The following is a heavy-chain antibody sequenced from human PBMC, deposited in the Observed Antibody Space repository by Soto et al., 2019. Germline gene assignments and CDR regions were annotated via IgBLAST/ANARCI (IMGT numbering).Heavy chain of an antibody. D-gene: IGHD1-26*01. Sequence: EVLLVESGGGLVKPGGSLRLSCAASGFTFSTYNMNWVRQAPGKGLEWVSSINGRGNYIYYTDAVKGRFTISRDNAKTSLYLQMNSLRAEDTAVYYCAREDGIVGATSAFDNWGQGTLVTVSS. J-gene: IGHJ4*02. CDR2: INGRGNYI. CDR1: GFTFSTYN. CDR3: AREDGIVGATSAFDN. V-gene: IGHV3-21*01.